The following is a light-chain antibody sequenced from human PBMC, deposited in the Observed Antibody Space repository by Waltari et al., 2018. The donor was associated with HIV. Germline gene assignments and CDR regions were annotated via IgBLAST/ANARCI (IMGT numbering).Light chain of an antibody. CDR3: QQYGTSPWT. Sequence: EIVLTQSPGTLSLSPGERATLFCRASQSISRSDLAWYQQTPGQAPRLLIYGAASRATDIPDRFTGSVSGTDFTLTISRLEPEDFVIYYCQQYGTSPWTFGQGTKVEIK. V-gene: IGKV3-20*01. CDR2: GAA. CDR1: QSISRSD. J-gene: IGKJ1*01.